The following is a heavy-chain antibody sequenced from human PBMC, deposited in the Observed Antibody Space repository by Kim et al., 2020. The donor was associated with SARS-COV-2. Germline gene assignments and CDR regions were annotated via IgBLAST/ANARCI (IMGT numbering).Heavy chain of an antibody. CDR2: ISSDGGCT. V-gene: IGHV3-74*01. J-gene: IGHJ4*02. CDR3: AHFDFDGLLSL. D-gene: IGHD3-9*01. Sequence: GGSLRLSCEGSGYIFSHYWMHWVRQAPGKGLEWVSRISSDGGCTGYADSVKGRFSISRDNAKNTLYLQMYSLRAEDTAVYYCAHFDFDGLLSLWGQGTQVNVSS. CDR1: GYIFSHYW.